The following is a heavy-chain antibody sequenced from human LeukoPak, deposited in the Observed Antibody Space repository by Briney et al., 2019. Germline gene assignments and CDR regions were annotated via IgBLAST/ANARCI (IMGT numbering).Heavy chain of an antibody. CDR1: GFTFSSYA. CDR3: AKKGGVVGPTTFDY. J-gene: IGHJ4*02. D-gene: IGHD1-26*01. Sequence: LTGGSLRLSCAASGFTFSSYAMSWVRQAPGKGLEWVSGISGSGGSTYYADSVKGRFTISRDNSKNTLYLQMNSLRVEDTAVYYCAKKGGVVGPTTFDYWGQGTLVTVSS. V-gene: IGHV3-23*01. CDR2: ISGSGGST.